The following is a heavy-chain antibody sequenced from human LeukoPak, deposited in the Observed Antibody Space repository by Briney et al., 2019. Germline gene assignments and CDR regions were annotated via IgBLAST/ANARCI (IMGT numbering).Heavy chain of an antibody. CDR1: GGSISNYY. CDR2: VYNSGGT. Sequence: SETLSLTCTVSGGSISNYYWSWIRQSPGKGLEWIGYVYNSGGTNYNPSLKSRVAISLDTSKNQFSLKLRSVTAADTAVYYCARGPSVQAGTGLDYWGQGTLVTVSS. CDR3: ARGPSVQAGTGLDY. D-gene: IGHD6-13*01. V-gene: IGHV4-59*01. J-gene: IGHJ4*02.